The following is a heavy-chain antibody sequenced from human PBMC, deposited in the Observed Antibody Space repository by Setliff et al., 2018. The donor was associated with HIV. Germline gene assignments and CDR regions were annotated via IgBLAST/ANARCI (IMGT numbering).Heavy chain of an antibody. D-gene: IGHD2-21*01. J-gene: IGHJ6*03. Sequence: GSLRLSCAASGFTFSSYSMNWVRQAPGKGLEWVSYISSSSDTIYYADSVKGRFTISRDNAKNSLYLQMNSPRAEDTAVYYRARDNRVMALNYYYYYMDVWGKGTTVTVSS. V-gene: IGHV3-48*01. CDR1: GFTFSSYS. CDR2: ISSSSDTI. CDR3: ARDNRVMALNYYYYYMDV.